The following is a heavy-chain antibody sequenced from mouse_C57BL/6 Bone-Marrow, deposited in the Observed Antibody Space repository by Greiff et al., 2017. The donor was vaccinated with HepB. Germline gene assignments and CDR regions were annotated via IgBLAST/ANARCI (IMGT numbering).Heavy chain of an antibody. D-gene: IGHD1-1*01. J-gene: IGHJ3*01. CDR3: ARSDYGSSSWFAY. CDR1: GYTFTSYT. CDR2: INPSSGYT. V-gene: IGHV1-4*01. Sequence: VQLVESGAELARPGASVKMSCKASGYTFTSYTMHWVKQRPGQGLEWIGYINPSSGYTKYNQKFKDKATLTVDKSSSTAYMQLSSLTSEDSAVYYCARSDYGSSSWFAYWGQGTLVTVSA.